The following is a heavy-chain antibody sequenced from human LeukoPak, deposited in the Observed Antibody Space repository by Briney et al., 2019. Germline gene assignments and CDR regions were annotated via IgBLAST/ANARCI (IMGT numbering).Heavy chain of an antibody. J-gene: IGHJ3*02. Sequence: GGSLKISWEGSVYSFTTYWIVWVRQMPGKGLEWMGIIDPGDSDTKYSPSLEGQVTISADKSISTPYLQWSSLKASDTAMYYCARIYSSSWPPNDAFDIWGQGTMVTVSS. CDR1: VYSFTTYW. CDR3: ARIYSSSWPPNDAFDI. D-gene: IGHD6-13*01. CDR2: IDPGDSDT. V-gene: IGHV5-51*01.